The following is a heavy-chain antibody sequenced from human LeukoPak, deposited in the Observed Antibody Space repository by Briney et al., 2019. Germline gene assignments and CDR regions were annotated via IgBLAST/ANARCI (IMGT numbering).Heavy chain of an antibody. Sequence: SETLSLTCTVSGASIRSSSYYWGWIRQPPGKGLEWIGEIYQSGSTNYNPSLKSRVTISVEKSKNQVSLILSPVTAADTAVYYCARAPPYGSGWSKGVLDYWGQGTLVTVSS. J-gene: IGHJ4*02. V-gene: IGHV4-39*07. CDR2: IYQSGST. D-gene: IGHD6-19*01. CDR1: GASIRSSSYY. CDR3: ARAPPYGSGWSKGVLDY.